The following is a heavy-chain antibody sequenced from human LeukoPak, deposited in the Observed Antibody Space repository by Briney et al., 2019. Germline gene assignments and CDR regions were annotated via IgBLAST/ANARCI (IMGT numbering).Heavy chain of an antibody. J-gene: IGHJ4*02. CDR1: GFTFSNNW. Sequence: GGSLRLSCAASGFTFSNNWMSWARQAPGKGLEWVANIKQDGSEKYYVDSVKGRFTISRDNAKNSLYLQMNSLRAEDTAVYYCARDRVMGAADYWGPGTLVTVSS. D-gene: IGHD2-8*01. CDR3: ARDRVMGAADY. V-gene: IGHV3-7*05. CDR2: IKQDGSEK.